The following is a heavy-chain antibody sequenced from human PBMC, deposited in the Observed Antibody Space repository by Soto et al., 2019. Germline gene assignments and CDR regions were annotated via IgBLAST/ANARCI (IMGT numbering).Heavy chain of an antibody. V-gene: IGHV3-30*18. Sequence: GGSLRLSCAASGFPFSSYGMHWVRKAPGRGLEWVAGMSYDGRNKFHADPVKGRFTISRDNSKNTLYLQMNSLRAEDTAVYYCAKDGKTYSNLNSYYGMDVWGQGTTVTVSS. D-gene: IGHD4-4*01. CDR3: AKDGKTYSNLNSYYGMDV. J-gene: IGHJ6*02. CDR2: MSYDGRNK. CDR1: GFPFSSYG.